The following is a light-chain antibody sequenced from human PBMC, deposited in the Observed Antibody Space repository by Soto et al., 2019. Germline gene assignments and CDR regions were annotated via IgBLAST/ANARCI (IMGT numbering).Light chain of an antibody. Sequence: QSALTQPASVSGSPGRSVTISCTGSSSDVGYFNYVSWYQHLPGRAPKLIIYNDTNRPSGISYRFSASKSGRTASLTISGLQAEDEADYYCSSYSSSITHVVFGGGTKLTVL. CDR3: SSYSSSITHVV. J-gene: IGLJ2*01. CDR2: NDT. CDR1: SSDVGYFNY. V-gene: IGLV2-14*03.